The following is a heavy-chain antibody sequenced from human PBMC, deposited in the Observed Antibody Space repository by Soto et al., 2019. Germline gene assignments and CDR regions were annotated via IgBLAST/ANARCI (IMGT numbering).Heavy chain of an antibody. Sequence: EVQLLESGGGLVQPGGSLRLSCAASEFTLSSYGMSWVRQAPGMGLEWVSTIRGTGGTYYADSVKGRFTISRDNSKNTLYLQMNSLRAEDTAVYYCAKDVNNDVLAGYYYSWGQGTLVTVSS. J-gene: IGHJ4*02. D-gene: IGHD3-9*01. CDR2: IRGTGGT. CDR3: AKDVNNDVLAGYYYS. V-gene: IGHV3-23*01. CDR1: EFTLSSYG.